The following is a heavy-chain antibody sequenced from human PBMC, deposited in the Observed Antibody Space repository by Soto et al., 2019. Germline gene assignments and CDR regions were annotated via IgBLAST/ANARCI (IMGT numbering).Heavy chain of an antibody. CDR1: GFTFSNYG. J-gene: IGHJ4*02. V-gene: IGHV3-74*01. D-gene: IGHD2-2*02. CDR2: ITSDGSST. Sequence: XGSLRLSCAASGFTFSNYGMHWVRQAPGKGLVWVSRITSDGSSTSYADSVKGRFTISRDNAKNTLYLQMNSLRADDTAVYYCARGCVCRYCSTSTCYTWVFDYWGQGTLVTVLS. CDR3: ARGCVCRYCSTSTCYTWVFDY.